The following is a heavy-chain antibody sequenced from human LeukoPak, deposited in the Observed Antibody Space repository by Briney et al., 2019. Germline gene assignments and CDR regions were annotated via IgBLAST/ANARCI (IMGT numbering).Heavy chain of an antibody. D-gene: IGHD3-16*02. CDR2: IKQDGSEK. CDR1: VFTFISYW. J-gene: IGHJ6*02. V-gene: IGHV3-7*01. CDR3: GRGHVWGSYRYYYYGMDV. Sequence: GGSLRLSCAASVFTFISYWMSWVRQAPGKGLEWVSNIKQDGSEKYYVDSVKGRFTISRDNAENSLYLQMNSLRAEDTAVYYCGRGHVWGSYRYYYYGMDVWGQGTTVTVSS.